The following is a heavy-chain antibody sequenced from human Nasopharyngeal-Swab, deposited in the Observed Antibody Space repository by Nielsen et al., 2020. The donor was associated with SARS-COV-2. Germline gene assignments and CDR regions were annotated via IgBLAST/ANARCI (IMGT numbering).Heavy chain of an antibody. CDR2: IIPILGIA. CDR1: GYTFTSYG. CDR3: ARECCGGALDY. Sequence: SVKVSCKASGYTFTSYGISWVRQAPGQGLEWMGRIIPILGIANYAQKFQGRVTITADKSTSTAYMELSSLRSEDTAVYYCARECCGGALDYWGQGTLVTVSS. J-gene: IGHJ4*02. V-gene: IGHV1-69*04.